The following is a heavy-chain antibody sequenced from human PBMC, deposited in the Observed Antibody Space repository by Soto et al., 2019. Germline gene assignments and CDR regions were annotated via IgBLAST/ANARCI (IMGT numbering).Heavy chain of an antibody. V-gene: IGHV3-48*03. CDR3: ARGFCVGPNCDGTY. CDR2: ISTSGATT. Sequence: DVQVVESGGALVQPGGALRLSCETSGFTFKNYNMNWVRQAPGKGLEWVSHISTSGATTYYADSVRGRFTISRDNAKNSLFLQMNSLRVEDTAVYYCARGFCVGPNCDGTYWGQGTLVTVSS. CDR1: GFTFKNYN. J-gene: IGHJ4*02. D-gene: IGHD1-1*01.